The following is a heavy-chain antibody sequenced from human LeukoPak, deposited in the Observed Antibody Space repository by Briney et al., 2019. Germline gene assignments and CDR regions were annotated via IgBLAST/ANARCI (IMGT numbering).Heavy chain of an antibody. J-gene: IGHJ3*02. D-gene: IGHD3-10*01. CDR1: GFTFSSYS. Sequence: GGSLRLSCAASGFTFSSYSMNWVRQAPGKGLEWVSSISSSSSYIYYADSLKGRVTISRDNAKNSLYLQMNGLRAEDTAVYYCARGRSITLLRGVAMSDGFDIWGQGAMVTVSS. CDR3: ARGRSITLLRGVAMSDGFDI. V-gene: IGHV3-21*01. CDR2: ISSSSSYI.